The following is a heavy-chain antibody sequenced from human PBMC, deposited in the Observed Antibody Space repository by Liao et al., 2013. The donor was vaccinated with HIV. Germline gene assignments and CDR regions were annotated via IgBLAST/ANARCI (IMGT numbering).Heavy chain of an antibody. CDR1: GGSFSGYF. CDR2: VNHSGST. D-gene: IGHD5-24*01. V-gene: IGHV4-34*01. Sequence: QVQLQQWGAGLLKPSETLSLTCAVYGGSFSGYFWSWIRQPPREGACSGLGKVNHSGSTNYNPSLKSRVTISLDTSKSQFSLTLRSVTAADTAVYYCARGSSSRWVQLKRAFEVWGQGTGVTVSS. J-gene: IGHJ3*01. CDR3: ARGSSSRWVQLKRAFEV.